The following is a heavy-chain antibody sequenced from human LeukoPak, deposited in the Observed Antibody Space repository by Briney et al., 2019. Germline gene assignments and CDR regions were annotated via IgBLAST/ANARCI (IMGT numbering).Heavy chain of an antibody. CDR1: GFTFSSYG. V-gene: IGHV3-30*02. J-gene: IGHJ4*02. CDR2: IRYDGSNK. CDR3: AKDSYSSSWYGGGFDY. D-gene: IGHD6-13*01. Sequence: GGSLRLSCAASGFTFSSYGMHWVRQAPGKGLEWVAFIRYDGSNKYYADSVKGRFTISRDNSKNTLYLQMNSLRAEDTAVYYCAKDSYSSSWYGGGFDYWGQGTLVTVSS.